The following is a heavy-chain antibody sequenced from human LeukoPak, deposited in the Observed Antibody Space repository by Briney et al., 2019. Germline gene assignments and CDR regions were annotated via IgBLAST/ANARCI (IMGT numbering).Heavy chain of an antibody. J-gene: IGHJ4*02. CDR3: AARHRYSSSWTFDY. CDR1: GFIFSSYA. D-gene: IGHD6-13*01. CDR2: ISGSGSST. Sequence: GGSLRLSCAASGFIFSSYAMSWVRPAPGKGLEWVSAISGSGSSTYYTDSVKGHFTISRDNSKNTLFLQMNSLRAEDTAVYYCAARHRYSSSWTFDYWGQGTLVTVSS. V-gene: IGHV3-23*01.